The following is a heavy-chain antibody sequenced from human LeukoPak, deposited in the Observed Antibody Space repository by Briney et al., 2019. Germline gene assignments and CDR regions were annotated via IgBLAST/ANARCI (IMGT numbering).Heavy chain of an antibody. CDR3: ARGPAYYGSGSYYNSPFDY. J-gene: IGHJ4*02. D-gene: IGHD3-10*01. CDR2: IYYSGST. Sequence: PSETLSLTCTVSGGSISSYYWSWIRQPPGKGLEWIGYIYYSGSTNYNPSLKSRVTISVDTSKNQFSLKLSSVTAADTAVYYCARGPAYYGSGSYYNSPFDYWGQGTLVTVSS. V-gene: IGHV4-59*12. CDR1: GGSISSYY.